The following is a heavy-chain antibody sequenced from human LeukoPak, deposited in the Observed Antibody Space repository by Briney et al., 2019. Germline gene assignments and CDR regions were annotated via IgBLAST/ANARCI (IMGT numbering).Heavy chain of an antibody. CDR3: AKTRDGDVYYFDY. J-gene: IGHJ4*02. V-gene: IGHV3-30*02. Sequence: GGSLRLSCAASGFTFSSYGMHWVRQAPGKGLEWVAFIRYDGSNKYYADSVKGRFTISRDNSKNTLYLQMNSLRAEDTAVYYCAKTRDGDVYYFDYWGQGTLVTVSS. CDR1: GFTFSSYG. D-gene: IGHD5-24*01. CDR2: IRYDGSNK.